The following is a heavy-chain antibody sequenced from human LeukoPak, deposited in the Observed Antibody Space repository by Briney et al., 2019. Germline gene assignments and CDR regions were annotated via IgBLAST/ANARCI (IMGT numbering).Heavy chain of an antibody. Sequence: SETLSLTCTVSGGSISSSSYYWGWIRQPPGKGLEWIGSIYYSGSTYYNPSLKSRVTISVDTSKNQFSLKLSSVTAADTAVYYCARSRSGSLRYWGQGTLVTVSS. J-gene: IGHJ4*02. CDR3: ARSRSGSLRY. V-gene: IGHV4-39*01. D-gene: IGHD1-26*01. CDR2: IYYSGST. CDR1: GGSISSSSYY.